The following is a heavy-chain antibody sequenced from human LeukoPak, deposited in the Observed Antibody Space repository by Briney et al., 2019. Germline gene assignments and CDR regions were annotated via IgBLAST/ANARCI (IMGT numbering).Heavy chain of an antibody. CDR3: ARGMVSPSYAMDV. V-gene: IGHV5-51*01. D-gene: IGHD3-10*01. CDR1: GYSFTSYW. Sequence: GESLKISCKGSGYSFTSYWIGWVRQMPGKGLEWMGIIYPGDSDTRYSPSFQGQVAISADKSISTAYLQWSSLKASDTAMYYCARGMVSPSYAMDVWGQGTTVTVSS. CDR2: IYPGDSDT. J-gene: IGHJ6*02.